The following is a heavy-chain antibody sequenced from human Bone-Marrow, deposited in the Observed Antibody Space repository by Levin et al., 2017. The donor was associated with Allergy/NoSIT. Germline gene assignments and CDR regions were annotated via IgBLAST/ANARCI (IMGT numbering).Heavy chain of an antibody. D-gene: IGHD2-8*01. CDR3: ASPTMLKDY. CDR2: ISGSGSRT. CDR1: GFTFDDYA. V-gene: IGHV3-23*01. J-gene: IGHJ4*02. Sequence: GGSLRLSCAASGFTFDDYAMSWVRQAPGKGLEWVSAISGSGSRTYYADSVEGRFTISRDNSENTLYLQMNSLRAEDTALYYCASPTMLKDYWGQGTLVTVSS.